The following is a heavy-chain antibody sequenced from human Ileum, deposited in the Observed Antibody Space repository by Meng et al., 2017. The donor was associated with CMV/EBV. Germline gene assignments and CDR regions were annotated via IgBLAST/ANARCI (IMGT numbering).Heavy chain of an antibody. D-gene: IGHD2-15*01. Sequence: QVPLQQWRAGLLNPSETLSLICAFYGGSFSGYYWSWIRQPPGKGLEWIGEINHSGSTNYNPSLKSRVTISVDTSKNQFFLKLSSVTAADTAVYYCARGVAGGPFDYWGQGTLVTVSS. CDR3: ARGVAGGPFDY. V-gene: IGHV4-34*01. J-gene: IGHJ4*02. CDR2: INHSGST. CDR1: GGSFSGYY.